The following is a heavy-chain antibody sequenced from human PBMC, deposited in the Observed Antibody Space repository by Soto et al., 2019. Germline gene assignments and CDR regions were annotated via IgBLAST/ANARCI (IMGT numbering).Heavy chain of an antibody. D-gene: IGHD1-26*01. CDR2: IIPIFGTA. V-gene: IGHV1-69*12. CDR1: GGTFSSYA. Sequence: QVQLVQSGAEVKKPGSSVKVSCKASGGTFSSYAISWVRQAPGQGLEWMGGIIPIFGTANYAQKFQGRVTITADDSTSTAYMELSSLRSEDTAVYYCASHAVSGSYAYYYGLDVWGQGTTVTVSS. CDR3: ASHAVSGSYAYYYGLDV. J-gene: IGHJ6*02.